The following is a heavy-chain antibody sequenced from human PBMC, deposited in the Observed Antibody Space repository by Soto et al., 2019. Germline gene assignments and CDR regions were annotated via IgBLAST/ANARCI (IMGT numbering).Heavy chain of an antibody. V-gene: IGHV3-7*04. J-gene: IGHJ4*02. D-gene: IGHD3-22*01. CDR2: IKEDGGKT. CDR1: GLTLSRYW. CDR3: SRDYYGPGPD. Sequence: EVQLVESGGGLVQPGGSPRLSCVASGLTLSRYWMSWVRQAPGKGLEWVANIKEDGGKTYYVDSVKGRFTISRDKAKNSVDLQMNSLRVEDTAVYYCSRDYYGPGPDWGQGTLVIVSS.